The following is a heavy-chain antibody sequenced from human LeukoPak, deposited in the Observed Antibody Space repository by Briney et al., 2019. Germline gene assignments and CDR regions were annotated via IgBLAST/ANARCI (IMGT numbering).Heavy chain of an antibody. D-gene: IGHD4-23*01. Sequence: PSETLSLTCTVSGGSISSYYWSWIRQPPGKGLEWIGYIYYSGSTNYNPSLKSRVTISVDTSKNQFSLKLSSVTAADTAVYYCAGGATPTVVTPLGHAFDIWGQGTMVTVSS. CDR2: IYYSGST. CDR1: GGSISSYY. CDR3: AGGATPTVVTPLGHAFDI. J-gene: IGHJ3*02. V-gene: IGHV4-59*01.